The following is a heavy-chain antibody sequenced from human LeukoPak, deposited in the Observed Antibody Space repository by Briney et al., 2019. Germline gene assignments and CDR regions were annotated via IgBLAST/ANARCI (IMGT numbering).Heavy chain of an antibody. V-gene: IGHV1-69*05. CDR1: GGTFSSYA. CDR2: IIPIFGTA. J-gene: IGHJ3*02. D-gene: IGHD3-3*01. CDR3: ARGVGIRFSEMGDLDVFNM. Sequence: ASVKVSCKASGGTFSSYAISWVRQAPGQGLEWMGGIIPIFGTANYAQKFQGRITMTRDTSTSTVYMELSRLRSEDTAVYYCARGVGIRFSEMGDLDVFNMWGQGTMVTVSS.